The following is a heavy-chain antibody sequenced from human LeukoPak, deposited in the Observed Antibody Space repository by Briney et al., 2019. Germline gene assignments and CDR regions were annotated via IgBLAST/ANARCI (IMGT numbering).Heavy chain of an antibody. J-gene: IGHJ3*01. CDR1: GVTVSSTY. Sequence: RTGGSLRLSCAASGVTVSSTYMSWVRQAPGKGLEWVSVIYGGSSTYNADSVKGRFTICRDNSKNTLFLQMNSLRAEDTAVYYCARASKVEAFDVWGQGTMVTVSS. D-gene: IGHD2-15*01. CDR3: ARASKVEAFDV. V-gene: IGHV3-66*01. CDR2: IYGGSST.